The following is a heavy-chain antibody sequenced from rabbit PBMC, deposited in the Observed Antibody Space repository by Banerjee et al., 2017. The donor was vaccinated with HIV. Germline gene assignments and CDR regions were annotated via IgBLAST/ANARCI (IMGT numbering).Heavy chain of an antibody. CDR1: GFSFSSNYW. CDR2: ISTGSSGST. Sequence: QEQVVESGGGLVTLGGSLTLTCKASGFSFSSNYWICWVRQAPGKGLEWIGCISTGSSGSTYYASWAKGRFTISKTSTTVTLQMTSLTAADTATYFCARDAGYAGSNLWGPGTLVTVS. D-gene: IGHD4-2*01. CDR3: ARDAGYAGSNL. V-gene: IGHV1S45*01. J-gene: IGHJ4*01.